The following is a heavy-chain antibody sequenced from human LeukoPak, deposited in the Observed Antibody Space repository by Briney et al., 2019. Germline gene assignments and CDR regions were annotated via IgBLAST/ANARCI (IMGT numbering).Heavy chain of an antibody. D-gene: IGHD6-13*01. CDR3: ARHQQLPNAFDI. V-gene: IGHV3-21*01. J-gene: IGHJ3*02. Sequence: GGSLRLSCAASGFTFSSYSMNWVREAPGKGLEWVSSISSSSSYIYYADSVKGRFTISRDNAKNSLYLQMNSLRAEDTAVYYCARHQQLPNAFDIWGQGTMVTVSS. CDR1: GFTFSSYS. CDR2: ISSSSSYI.